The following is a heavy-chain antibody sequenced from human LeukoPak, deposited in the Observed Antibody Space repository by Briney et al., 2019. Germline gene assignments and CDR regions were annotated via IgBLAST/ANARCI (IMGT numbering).Heavy chain of an antibody. V-gene: IGHV3-33*08. Sequence: GGSLRLSCAASGFTFTSYSMNWVRQAPGKGLEWVAVIWYDGSNKYYADSVKGRFTISRDNSKNTLYLQMNSLRAEDTAVYYCAREYCSGGSCYGVDYWGQGTLVTVSS. CDR3: AREYCSGGSCYGVDY. CDR2: IWYDGSNK. CDR1: GFTFTSYS. D-gene: IGHD2-15*01. J-gene: IGHJ4*02.